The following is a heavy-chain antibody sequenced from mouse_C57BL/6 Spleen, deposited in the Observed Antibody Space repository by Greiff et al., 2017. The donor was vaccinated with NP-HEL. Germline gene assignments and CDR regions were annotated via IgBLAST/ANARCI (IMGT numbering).Heavy chain of an antibody. V-gene: IGHV1-81*01. CDR3: ARSDGNYGYYAMDY. Sequence: QVQLQQSGAELARPGASVKLSCKASGYTFTSYGISWVKQRTGQGLEWIGEIYPRSGNTYYNEKFKGKATLTADKSSSTAYMELRSLTSEDSAVYVCARSDGNYGYYAMDYWGQGTSVTVSS. J-gene: IGHJ4*01. CDR2: IYPRSGNT. D-gene: IGHD2-1*01. CDR1: GYTFTSYG.